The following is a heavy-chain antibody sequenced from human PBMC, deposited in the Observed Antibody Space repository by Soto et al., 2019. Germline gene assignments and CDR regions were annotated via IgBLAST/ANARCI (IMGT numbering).Heavy chain of an antibody. CDR1: GFTFSSYA. D-gene: IGHD2-2*01. CDR2: ISGSGGST. CDR3: AKAQDIVVVPAAMYYYYYGMDV. J-gene: IGHJ6*02. V-gene: IGHV3-23*01. Sequence: PGGSLRLSCAASGFTFSSYAMSWVRQAPGKGLEWVSAISGSGGSTYYADSVKGRFTISRDNSKNTLYLQMNSLRAEDTAVYYCAKAQDIVVVPAAMYYYYYGMDVWGQGTTVTVSS.